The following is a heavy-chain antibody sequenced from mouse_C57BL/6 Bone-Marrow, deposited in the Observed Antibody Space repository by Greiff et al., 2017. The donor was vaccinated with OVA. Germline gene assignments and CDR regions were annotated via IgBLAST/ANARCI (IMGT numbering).Heavy chain of an antibody. Sequence: EVQLVESGGGLVKPGGSLKLSCAASGFTFSDYGMHWVRQAPEKGLEWVSYISSGSSTIYYADTVTGRFTISRDNAKNTLFLQMTSLRSEDTAMYYCARYGHHGRYYFDYWGQGTTLTVSS. V-gene: IGHV5-17*01. CDR1: GFTFSDYG. CDR3: ARYGHHGRYYFDY. J-gene: IGHJ2*01. D-gene: IGHD1-1*02. CDR2: ISSGSSTI.